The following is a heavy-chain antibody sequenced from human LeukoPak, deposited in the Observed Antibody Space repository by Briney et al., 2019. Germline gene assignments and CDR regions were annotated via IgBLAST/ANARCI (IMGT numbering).Heavy chain of an antibody. CDR1: GFLFSGYT. CDR2: ISSSSSYI. Sequence: PGGSLRLSCAASGFLFSGYTMNWVRQAPGKGLEWVSSISSSSSYIYYADSVKGRFTISRDNAKNSLYLQMNSLRSEDTAVYYCARSGDIVVVPAANYYFDYWGQGTLVTVSS. V-gene: IGHV3-21*04. J-gene: IGHJ4*02. CDR3: ARSGDIVVVPAANYYFDY. D-gene: IGHD2-2*01.